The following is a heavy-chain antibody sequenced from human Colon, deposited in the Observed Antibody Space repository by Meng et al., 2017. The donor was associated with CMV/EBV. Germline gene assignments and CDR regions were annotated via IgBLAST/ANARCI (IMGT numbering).Heavy chain of an antibody. CDR3: AKDLAYVGLGSNLYYYYNMDV. D-gene: IGHD4-17*01. CDR1: GFTFTNYG. J-gene: IGHJ6*02. CDR2: TRYDGNNE. V-gene: IGHV3-30*02. Sequence: GESLKISCATAGFTFTNYGMHWVRQAPGKGLERVAFTRYDGNNEDYADSVRGRFTISRDISKNTLYLQMNRLRGDDTAVYYCAKDLAYVGLGSNLYYYYNMDVWGQGTTVTVSS.